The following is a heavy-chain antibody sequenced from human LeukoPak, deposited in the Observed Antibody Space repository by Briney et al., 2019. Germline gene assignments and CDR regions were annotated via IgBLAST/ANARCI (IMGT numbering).Heavy chain of an antibody. CDR1: GGSMSSYY. V-gene: IGHV4-4*09. CDR2: IYTSGST. Sequence: SETLSLTCTVSGGSMSSYYWSWIRQPPGKGLEWIGYIYTSGSTNYNPSLKSRVTISVDTSKNQFSLKLSSVTAADTAVYYCARGRLRFLEWLLYFDYWGQGTLVTVSS. J-gene: IGHJ4*02. D-gene: IGHD3-3*01. CDR3: ARGRLRFLEWLLYFDY.